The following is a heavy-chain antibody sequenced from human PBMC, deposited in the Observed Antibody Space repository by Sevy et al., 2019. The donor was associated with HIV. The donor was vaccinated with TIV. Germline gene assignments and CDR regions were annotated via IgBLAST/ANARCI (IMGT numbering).Heavy chain of an antibody. V-gene: IGHV4-31*03. J-gene: IGHJ4*02. CDR1: GGSISSGGYY. CDR2: ISFSGST. D-gene: IGHD2-2*01. CDR3: ARDSACSSTSCYGDFFVY. Sequence: SETLSLTCTVSGGSISSGGYYWNWIRQHPGKGLEWIGYISFSGSTYYNPSLKSRVTISFDTSTNQFSLKLRSLTAADTAVYYCARDSACSSTSCYGDFFVYWGQGTLVTVSS.